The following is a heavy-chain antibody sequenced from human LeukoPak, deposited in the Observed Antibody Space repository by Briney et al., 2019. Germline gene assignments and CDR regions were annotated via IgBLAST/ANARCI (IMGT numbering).Heavy chain of an antibody. CDR2: ISGSGGST. J-gene: IGHJ4*02. CDR1: GFTFSSYA. V-gene: IGHV3-23*01. CDR3: AKGYTAMDYYFDY. Sequence: GGSLRLSCAASGFTFSSYAMSWVRQAPGKGLEWVSAISGSGGSTYYADSVKGRFTISRDNSTNTLYLQMNSLRAEDTAVYSCAKGYTAMDYYFDYWGQGTLVTVSS. D-gene: IGHD5-18*01.